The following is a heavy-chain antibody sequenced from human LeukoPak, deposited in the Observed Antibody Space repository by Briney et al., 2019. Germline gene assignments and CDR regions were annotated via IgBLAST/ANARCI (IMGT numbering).Heavy chain of an antibody. V-gene: IGHV4-4*07. Sequence: SETLSLTCTVSGGSISSYYWSWIRQPAGKGLEWIGRIYTSGSTNYNPSLKSRVTMSVDTSKNQFSLKLSSVTAADTAVCYCARDEYYYDSSGYYYSDYWGQGTLVTVSS. CDR1: GGSISSYY. D-gene: IGHD3-22*01. CDR2: IYTSGST. CDR3: ARDEYYYDSSGYYYSDY. J-gene: IGHJ4*02.